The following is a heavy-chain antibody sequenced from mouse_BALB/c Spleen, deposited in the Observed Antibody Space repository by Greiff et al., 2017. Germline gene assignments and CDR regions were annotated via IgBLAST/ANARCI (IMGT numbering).Heavy chain of an antibody. Sequence: VQLQQSGAELVRPGSSVKISCKASGYAFSSYWMNWVKQRPGQGLEWIGQIYPGDGDTNYNGKFKGKATLTADKSSSTAYMQLSSLTSEDSAVYFCARHGSYAMDYWGQGTSVTVSS. CDR3: ARHGSYAMDY. CDR2: IYPGDGDT. J-gene: IGHJ4*01. D-gene: IGHD1-1*01. CDR1: GYAFSSYW. V-gene: IGHV1-80*01.